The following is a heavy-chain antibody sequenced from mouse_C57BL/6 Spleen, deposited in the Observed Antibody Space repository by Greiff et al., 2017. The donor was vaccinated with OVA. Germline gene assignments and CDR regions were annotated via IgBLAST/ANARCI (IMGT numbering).Heavy chain of an antibody. CDR1: GYAFTNYL. V-gene: IGHV1-54*01. Sequence: VKLQESGAELVRPGTSVKVSCKASGYAFTNYLIEWVKQRPGQGLEWIGVINPGSGGTNYNEKFKGKATLTVDKSSSTAYMQLSSLTSEDSAVYFCARSDDGYPYYYAMDYWGQGTSVTVSS. J-gene: IGHJ4*01. D-gene: IGHD2-3*01. CDR3: ARSDDGYPYYYAMDY. CDR2: INPGSGGT.